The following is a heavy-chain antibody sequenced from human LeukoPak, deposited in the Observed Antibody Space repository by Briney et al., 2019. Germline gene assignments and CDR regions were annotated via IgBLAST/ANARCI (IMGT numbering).Heavy chain of an antibody. D-gene: IGHD3-10*01. CDR2: IYYSGTT. CDR1: GGSIDSSSYY. J-gene: IGHJ4*02. CDR3: TRHNYYGSGRNIDF. Sequence: PSETLSLTCTVSGGSIDSSSYYWGWTRQPPGRGLEWIGIIYYSGTTSYNPYLKSRVAISAATSKNQFSLKLSSVTAADTAMYYCTRHNYYGSGRNIDFWGQGTLVTVSS. V-gene: IGHV4-39*01.